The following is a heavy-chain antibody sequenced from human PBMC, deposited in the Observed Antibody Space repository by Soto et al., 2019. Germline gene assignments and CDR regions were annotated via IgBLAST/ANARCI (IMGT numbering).Heavy chain of an antibody. CDR3: AKSQYCSSTSCHDAFDL. Sequence: EVQLVESGGGWVQPGRSLRLSCAASGFIFDDYAMHWVRQAPGKGLEWVSGISWNSGSIGYADSVKGRFTISRDNAKNSLYLQMNSLRAEDTALYYCAKSQYCSSTSCHDAFDLWGQGTMVTVSS. V-gene: IGHV3-9*01. J-gene: IGHJ3*01. D-gene: IGHD2-2*01. CDR2: ISWNSGSI. CDR1: GFIFDDYA.